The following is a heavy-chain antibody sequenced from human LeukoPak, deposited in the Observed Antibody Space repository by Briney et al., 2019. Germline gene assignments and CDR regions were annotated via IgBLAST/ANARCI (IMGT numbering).Heavy chain of an antibody. CDR3: ARDSGSYCLDY. CDR1: GFTFSSYW. D-gene: IGHD1-26*01. J-gene: IGHJ4*02. Sequence: PGGSLRLSCAASGFTFSSYWMSWVRQAPGKGLEWVATIKQDGSEKYYVDSVKGRFTISRDNAENSLYLQMSGLRAEDTAVYHCARDSGSYCLDYWGQGALVTDSS. V-gene: IGHV3-7*04. CDR2: IKQDGSEK.